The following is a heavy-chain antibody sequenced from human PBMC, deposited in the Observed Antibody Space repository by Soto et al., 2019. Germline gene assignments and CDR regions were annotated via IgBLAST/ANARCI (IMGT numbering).Heavy chain of an antibody. J-gene: IGHJ5*02. CDR3: ARSDPVPAAIQSWFDP. V-gene: IGHV4-59*01. Sequence: LSLTCTVSGGSIISYYWSWIRQPPGKGLEWIGYIYYSGSTNYNPSLKSRVTISVDTSKNQFSLKLSSVTAADTAVYYCARSDPVPAAIQSWFDPWGQGTLVTVSS. D-gene: IGHD2-2*02. CDR2: IYYSGST. CDR1: GGSIISYY.